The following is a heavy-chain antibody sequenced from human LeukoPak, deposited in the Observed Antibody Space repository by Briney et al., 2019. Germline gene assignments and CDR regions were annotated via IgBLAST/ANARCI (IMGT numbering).Heavy chain of an antibody. CDR2: IYSGST. J-gene: IGHJ5*02. Sequence: KPSETLSLTCTVSGGSISSSLYYWGWIRQPPGKGLEWIGSIYSGSTYYNPSLKSRGIISVDTSKNQFSLKLSSVTAAVTAVYYCARSPMIRGVMGWFDPWGQGTLVTVSS. CDR3: ARSPMIRGVMGWFDP. V-gene: IGHV4-39*01. D-gene: IGHD3-10*01. CDR1: GGSISSSLYY.